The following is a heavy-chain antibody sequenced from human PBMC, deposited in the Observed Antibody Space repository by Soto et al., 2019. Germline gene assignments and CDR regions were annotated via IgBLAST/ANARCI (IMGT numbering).Heavy chain of an antibody. J-gene: IGHJ6*02. D-gene: IGHD3-10*01. V-gene: IGHV1-69*05. CDR1: GDTFRNCV. Sequence: SVKVSCKASGDTFRNCVISWVRQAPGQGLEWMGGIIPLFGTTDFAQRFQGRLAITTDESTTTAYMELSRLRSEDTATYYCAAELGFGKLSVVWGQGTTVTVSS. CDR2: IIPLFGTT. CDR3: AAELGFGKLSVV.